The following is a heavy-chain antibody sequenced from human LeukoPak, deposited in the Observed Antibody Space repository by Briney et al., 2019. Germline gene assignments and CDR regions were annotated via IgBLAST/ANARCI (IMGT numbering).Heavy chain of an antibody. CDR3: ARDLMTIGSS. V-gene: IGHV3-48*03. CDR2: ISSSGSTI. Sequence: GGSLRLSCAASGFTFSSYEMKWVRQAPGKGLEWVSYISSSGSTIYYADSVKGRFTISRDNAKNSLYLQMNSLRAEDTAVYYCARDLMTIGSSWGQGTLVTVSS. J-gene: IGHJ4*02. CDR1: GFTFSSYE. D-gene: IGHD6-13*01.